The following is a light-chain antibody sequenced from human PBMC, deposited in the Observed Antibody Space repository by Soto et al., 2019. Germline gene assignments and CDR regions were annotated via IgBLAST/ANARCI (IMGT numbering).Light chain of an antibody. CDR2: KAS. V-gene: IGKV1-5*03. CDR1: QSIGRW. J-gene: IGKJ2*01. Sequence: DIQMTQSPSTLSASVGDRVTITCRASQSIGRWLAWYQQKPGKAPKLLIYKASSLESGVPSRFSGSGSETEFTLTISSLQPDDFATYYCQQYNDFHPFGQGTKLETK. CDR3: QQYNDFHP.